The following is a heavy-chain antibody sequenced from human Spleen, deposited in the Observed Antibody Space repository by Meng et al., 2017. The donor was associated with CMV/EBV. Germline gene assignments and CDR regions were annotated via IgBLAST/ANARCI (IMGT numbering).Heavy chain of an antibody. D-gene: IGHD2-2*01. Sequence: GESLKISCAASGFTFSNYWMSWVRQAPGKGLEWVANIKLDGREKYYVDSVEGRFTISRDNAKNSLYLQMNSLRAEDTAVYYCARDGPSEVPAPSYYYYGMDVWGQGTTVTVSS. V-gene: IGHV3-7*01. J-gene: IGHJ6*02. CDR1: GFTFSNYW. CDR2: IKLDGREK. CDR3: ARDGPSEVPAPSYYYYGMDV.